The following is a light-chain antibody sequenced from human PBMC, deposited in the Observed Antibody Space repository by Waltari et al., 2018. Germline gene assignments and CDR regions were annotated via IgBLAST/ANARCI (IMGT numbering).Light chain of an antibody. CDR3: QQYYNTPLT. Sequence: DIVMTQSPHSLAVSLVERATISCKTSASVLYSSNNKNHLAWYQQKPGQPPRLLLYWASTRESGVPDRFIGSGSETDFTLTVTSLQAEDVAVYYCQQYYNTPLTFGGGTKVGVK. CDR1: ASVLYSSNNKNH. J-gene: IGKJ4*01. V-gene: IGKV4-1*01. CDR2: WAS.